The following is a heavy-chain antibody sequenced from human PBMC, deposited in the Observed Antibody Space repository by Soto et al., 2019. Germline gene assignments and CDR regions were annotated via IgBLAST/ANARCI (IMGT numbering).Heavy chain of an antibody. Sequence: QVQLVESGGGLVKPGGSLRLSCAASGFTFSDYYMSWIRQAPGKGLEWVSYISSSSSYTNYADSVKGRFTISRDNAKNSLYLQMNSLRAEDTAVYYCASPVTMVRGVHALDIWGQGTMVTVSS. D-gene: IGHD3-10*01. CDR3: ASPVTMVRGVHALDI. V-gene: IGHV3-11*05. J-gene: IGHJ3*02. CDR2: ISSSSSYT. CDR1: GFTFSDYY.